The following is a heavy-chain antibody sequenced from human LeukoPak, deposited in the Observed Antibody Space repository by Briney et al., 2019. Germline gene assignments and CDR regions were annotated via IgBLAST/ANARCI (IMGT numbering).Heavy chain of an antibody. D-gene: IGHD1-1*01. CDR3: AREGNSNEIDY. J-gene: IGHJ4*02. V-gene: IGHV3-21*01. CDR2: ISSSSYI. Sequence: GGSLRLSCAASGFTFSSYSMNWVRQAPGKGLEWVSSISSSSYIYYADSVKGRFTISRDNAKNSLYLQMNSLRAEDTAVYYCAREGNSNEIDYWGQGTLVTVSS. CDR1: GFTFSSYS.